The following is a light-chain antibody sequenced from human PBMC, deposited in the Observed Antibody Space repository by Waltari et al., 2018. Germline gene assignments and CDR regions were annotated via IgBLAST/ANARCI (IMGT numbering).Light chain of an antibody. Sequence: YQQKPGQSPLLVIYQDTKRPSEIPERCSGSKSASAATLTITGTQAMDEADYYCQALGTGAWVFGGGTKLTVL. V-gene: IGLV3-1*01. CDR3: QALGTGAWV. J-gene: IGLJ3*02. CDR2: QDT.